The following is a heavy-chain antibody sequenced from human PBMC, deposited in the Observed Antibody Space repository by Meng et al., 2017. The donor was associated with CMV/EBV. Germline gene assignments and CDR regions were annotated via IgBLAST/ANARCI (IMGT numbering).Heavy chain of an antibody. V-gene: IGHV3-21*01. CDR3: ARDFILSGNYYYYDMDV. CDR1: GFTFSSYS. J-gene: IGHJ6*02. Sequence: GESLKISCAASGFTFSSYSMNWVRQAPGKGLEWVSSISSSSSYIYYADSVKGRFTISRDNAKNSLYLQMNSLRAEDTAVYYCARDFILSGNYYYYDMDVWGQGTTVTVSS. D-gene: IGHD3-16*02. CDR2: ISSSSSYI.